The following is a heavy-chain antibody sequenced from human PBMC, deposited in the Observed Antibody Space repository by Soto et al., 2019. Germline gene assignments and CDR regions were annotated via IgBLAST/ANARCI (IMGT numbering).Heavy chain of an antibody. Sequence: ETLSLTCAVSSGSISSSNWWSWVRQPPGKGLEWIGEIYHSGSTNYNPSLKSRVTISVDKSKNQFSLKLSSVTAADTAVYYCARGYCSSTSCPRHYYYMDVWGKGTTVTVSS. V-gene: IGHV4-4*02. CDR3: ARGYCSSTSCPRHYYYMDV. CDR1: SGSISSSNW. D-gene: IGHD2-2*01. J-gene: IGHJ6*03. CDR2: IYHSGST.